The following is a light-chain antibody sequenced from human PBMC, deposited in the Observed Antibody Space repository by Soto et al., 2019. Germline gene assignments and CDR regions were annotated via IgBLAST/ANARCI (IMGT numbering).Light chain of an antibody. V-gene: IGKV3-20*01. J-gene: IGKJ3*01. CDR3: QHYGGSFI. CDR2: NTS. Sequence: EIVLTQSPCTLSLSPGEGATVSCRVSQSINSKSLVWYQRKFGQAPRILIYNTSSRDTGIPDRFSGSGSGTDFTLSISRLEPEDFAVYYCQHYGGSFIFGPGTKVDFK. CDR1: QSINSKS.